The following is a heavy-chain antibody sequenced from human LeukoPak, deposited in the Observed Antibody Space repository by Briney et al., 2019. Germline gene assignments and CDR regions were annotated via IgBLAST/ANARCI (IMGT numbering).Heavy chain of an antibody. Sequence: ASVKVSCKASGHTFTGYYMHWVRQAPGQGLEWMGWINPNSGGTNYAQKFQGRVTMTRDTSISTAYMELSRLRSDDTAVYYCARDRRMGYSSGFNWFDPWGQGTLVTVSS. D-gene: IGHD6-19*01. CDR1: GHTFTGYY. J-gene: IGHJ5*02. CDR3: ARDRRMGYSSGFNWFDP. CDR2: INPNSGGT. V-gene: IGHV1-2*02.